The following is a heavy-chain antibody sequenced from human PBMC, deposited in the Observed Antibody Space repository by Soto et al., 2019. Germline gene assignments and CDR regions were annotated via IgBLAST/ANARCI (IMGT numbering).Heavy chain of an antibody. V-gene: IGHV1-2*02. D-gene: IGHD4-17*01. CDR2: INPKSGDA. CDR3: ARKNYVDYIRWSLHP. J-gene: IGHJ5*02. Sequence: ASVKVSCKASGYTFTDNHIHWLRRTPGQGLEWMGWINPKSGDANYAQKFQGRVTMTRDASINLAYMEVTRLTSDDTAIYFCARKNYVDYIRWSLHPWGQGNLVTVSS. CDR1: GYTFTDNH.